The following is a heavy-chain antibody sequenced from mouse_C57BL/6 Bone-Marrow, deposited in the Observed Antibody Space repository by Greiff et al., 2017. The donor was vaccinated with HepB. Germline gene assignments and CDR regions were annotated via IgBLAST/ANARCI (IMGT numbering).Heavy chain of an antibody. Sequence: EVHLVESGGGLVQPKGSLKLSCAASGFSFNTYAMNWVRQAPGKGLEWVARIRSKSNNYATYYADSVKDRFTISRDDSESMLYLQMNNLKTEDTAMYYCVRQLAGYFDVWGTGTTVTVSS. CDR3: VRQLAGYFDV. D-gene: IGHD4-1*01. CDR1: GFSFNTYA. J-gene: IGHJ1*03. V-gene: IGHV10-1*01. CDR2: IRSKSNNYAT.